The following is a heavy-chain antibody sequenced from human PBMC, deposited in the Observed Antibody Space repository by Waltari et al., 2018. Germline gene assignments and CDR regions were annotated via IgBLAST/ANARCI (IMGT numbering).Heavy chain of an antibody. CDR3: AKDRWRSGFGVYYYYYGMDV. CDR2: IWYDGSTK. J-gene: IGHJ6*02. D-gene: IGHD3-10*01. V-gene: IGHV3-30*18. Sequence: QVQLVESGGGVVQPGRSLRLSCAASGFTFSSYGMHWVRKAPGKGLGWVAVIWYDGSTKYDADSVKGRFTISRDNSKNTLYLQMNSLRAEDTAMYYCAKDRWRSGFGVYYYYYGMDVWGQGTTVTVSS. CDR1: GFTFSSYG.